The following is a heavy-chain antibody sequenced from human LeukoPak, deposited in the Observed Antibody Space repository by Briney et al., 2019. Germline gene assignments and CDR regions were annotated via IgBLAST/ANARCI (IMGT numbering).Heavy chain of an antibody. D-gene: IGHD3-10*01. J-gene: IGHJ4*02. CDR1: GGSISSSSYY. CDR3: ARMVRGVYYFDY. V-gene: IGHV4-39*01. CDR2: IYYSGST. Sequence: PSETLSLTCTVSGGSISSSSYYWGWIRQPPGKGLEWIGSIYYSGSTYYNPSLKSRVTISVDTSKNQFSLKLSSVTAADTAVYYCARMVRGVYYFDYWGQGTLVTVSS.